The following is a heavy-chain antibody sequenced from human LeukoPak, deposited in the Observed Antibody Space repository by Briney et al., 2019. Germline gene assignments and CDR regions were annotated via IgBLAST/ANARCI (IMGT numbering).Heavy chain of an antibody. CDR3: ARVVPGSYYFRVFDY. V-gene: IGHV4-30-2*05. CDR1: GGSISSGGYS. J-gene: IGHJ4*02. Sequence: SQTLSLTCAVSGGSISSGGYSWSWIRQPPGKGLEWIGYIYHSGSTYYNPSLKSRVTISVDTSKNQFSLKLSSVTAADTAVYYCARVVPGSYYFRVFDYWGQGTLVTVSS. CDR2: IYHSGST. D-gene: IGHD3-10*01.